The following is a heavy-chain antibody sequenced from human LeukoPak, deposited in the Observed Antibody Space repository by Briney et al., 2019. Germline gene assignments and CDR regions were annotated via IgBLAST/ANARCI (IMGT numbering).Heavy chain of an antibody. CDR3: ARDLALRRDGYNLLGY. D-gene: IGHD5-24*01. CDR2: ISAYNGNT. V-gene: IGHV1-18*04. Sequence: GASVKVSCKASGYTFTSYYMHWVRQAPGQGLEWMGWISAYNGNTNYAQKLQGRVTMTTDTSTSTAYMELRSLRSDDTAVYYCARDLALRRDGYNLLGYWGQGTLVTVSS. CDR1: GYTFTSYY. J-gene: IGHJ4*02.